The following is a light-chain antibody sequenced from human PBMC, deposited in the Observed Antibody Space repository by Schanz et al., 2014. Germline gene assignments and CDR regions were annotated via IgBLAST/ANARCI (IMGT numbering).Light chain of an antibody. V-gene: IGKV3-20*01. CDR3: QQHANWLT. J-gene: IGKJ4*01. CDR2: GAF. CDR1: QSFRSSY. Sequence: EIVLTQSPGTLSLSPGERATLSCRPSQSFRSSYLAWYQQKPGQAPRLLIHGAFNRATGIPDRFSGSASGTDFTLTISRLEPEDFAVYYCQQHANWLTCGGGTKVESK.